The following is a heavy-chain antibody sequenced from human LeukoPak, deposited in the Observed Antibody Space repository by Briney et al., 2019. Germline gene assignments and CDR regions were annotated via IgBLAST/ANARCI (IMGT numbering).Heavy chain of an antibody. Sequence: PGGSLRLSCAASGFTFSSYWMSWVRQAPGKGLEWVANIKQDGSNKYYADSVKGRFTISRDNSKNTLYLQMNSLRAEDTAVYYCAKGGRVAVADTSFDYWGQGTLVTVSS. D-gene: IGHD6-19*01. CDR1: GFTFSSYW. CDR3: AKGGRVAVADTSFDY. J-gene: IGHJ4*02. CDR2: IKQDGSNK. V-gene: IGHV3-7*02.